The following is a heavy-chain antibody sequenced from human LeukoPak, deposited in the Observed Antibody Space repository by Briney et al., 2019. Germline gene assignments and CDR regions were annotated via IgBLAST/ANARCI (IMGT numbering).Heavy chain of an antibody. Sequence: ASVKVSCKASGYTFTGYYMHWVRQAPGQGLEWMGWINPNSGGTNYAQKFQGRVTMTRDTSISTAYMELSRLRYDDTAVYYCVRAYYIVGGGDWFDPWGQGTLVTVSS. D-gene: IGHD2-21*01. CDR3: VRAYYIVGGGDWFDP. CDR2: INPNSGGT. CDR1: GYTFTGYY. V-gene: IGHV1-2*02. J-gene: IGHJ5*02.